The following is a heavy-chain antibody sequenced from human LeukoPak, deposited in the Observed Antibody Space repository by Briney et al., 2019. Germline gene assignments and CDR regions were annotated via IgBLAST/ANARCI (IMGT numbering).Heavy chain of an antibody. CDR2: ISGSGGST. CDR3: ARGVSMTTVTPRLDY. V-gene: IGHV3-23*01. J-gene: IGHJ4*02. Sequence: GGSLRLSCAASGFTFSSYAMSWVRQAPGKGLEWVSAISGSGGSTYYADSVKGRFTISRDNSKNTLYLQMNSLRAEDTAVYYCARGVSMTTVTPRLDYWGQGTLVTVSS. D-gene: IGHD4-17*01. CDR1: GFTFSSYA.